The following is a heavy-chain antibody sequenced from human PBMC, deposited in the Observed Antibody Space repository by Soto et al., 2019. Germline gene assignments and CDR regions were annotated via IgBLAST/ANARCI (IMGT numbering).Heavy chain of an antibody. J-gene: IGHJ4*02. CDR1: GFTFSSYA. V-gene: IGHV3-30-3*01. Sequence: GSLRLSCAASGFTFSSYAMHWVRQAPGKGLEWVAVISYDGSNKYYADSVKGRFTIPRDNSKNTLYLQMNSLRAEDTAVYYCARDRPRLDTDFWSGFPDYWGQGTLVTVSS. CDR2: ISYDGSNK. CDR3: ARDRPRLDTDFWSGFPDY. D-gene: IGHD3-3*01.